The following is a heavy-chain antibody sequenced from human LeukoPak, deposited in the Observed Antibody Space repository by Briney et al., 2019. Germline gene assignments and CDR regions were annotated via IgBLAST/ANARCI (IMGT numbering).Heavy chain of an antibody. V-gene: IGHV3-23*01. CDR2: TTGSGGST. Sequence: GGSLRLSCAASGFTFSSYGMSWVRQAPGKGLEWVSSTTGSGGSTYYADSVKGRFTISRDNSKNTLYLQMNSLRVEDTALYYCTRGTSEGNFDYWGQGTLVTVSS. J-gene: IGHJ4*02. CDR1: GFTFSSYG. CDR3: TRGTSEGNFDY.